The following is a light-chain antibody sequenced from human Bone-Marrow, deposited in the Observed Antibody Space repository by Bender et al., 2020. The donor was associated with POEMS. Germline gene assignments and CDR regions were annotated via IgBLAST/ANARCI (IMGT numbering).Light chain of an antibody. CDR1: SSDVGGYNY. Sequence: QSALTQPRSVSGSPGQSVTISCTGTSSDVGGYNYVSWYQQHPGKAPKLMIYEVSKRPSGVPDRFSGSKSGNTASLTVSGLQAEDEADYYCSSYVTGSTRVFGGGTKVTVL. CDR3: SSYVTGSTRV. CDR2: EVS. J-gene: IGLJ3*02. V-gene: IGLV2-11*01.